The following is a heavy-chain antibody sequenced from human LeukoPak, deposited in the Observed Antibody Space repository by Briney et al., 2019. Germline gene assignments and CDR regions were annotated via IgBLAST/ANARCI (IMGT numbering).Heavy chain of an antibody. Sequence: GGSLRLSCAASGFTFSDYYMSWIRQAPGMGLEWISYIGTRSNPIYYADSVKGRFTISRDDAKNSLYLQMNSLRDEDTAVYFCAREARGSGRDFDYWGQGILVTVSS. CDR1: GFTFSDYY. CDR2: IGTRSNPI. D-gene: IGHD1-26*01. V-gene: IGHV3-11*01. J-gene: IGHJ4*02. CDR3: AREARGSGRDFDY.